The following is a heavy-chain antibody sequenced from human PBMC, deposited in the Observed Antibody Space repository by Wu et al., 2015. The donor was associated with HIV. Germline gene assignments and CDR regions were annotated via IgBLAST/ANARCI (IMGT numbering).Heavy chain of an antibody. J-gene: IGHJ6*02. V-gene: IGHV1-69*13. CDR3: ARDRDGGGFYYGMDV. CDR2: IIPMYGKP. D-gene: IGHD2-15*01. Sequence: QVQLVQSGAGVKKPGSSVKVSCKASGGSFSDYAISWVRQAPGQGLEWMGRIIPMYGKPIDAQKFQGRITITADDSTSTVDMELSSLRSEDTAVYFCARDRDGGGFYYGMDVLGSKGPRVTVSS. CDR1: GGSFSDYA.